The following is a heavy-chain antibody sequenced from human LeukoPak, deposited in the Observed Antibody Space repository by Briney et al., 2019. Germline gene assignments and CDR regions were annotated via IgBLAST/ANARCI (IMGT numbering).Heavy chain of an antibody. J-gene: IGHJ6*02. D-gene: IGHD3-9*01. CDR1: GFTFRSYD. V-gene: IGHV3-13*04. Sequence: GGSLGLSCVASGFTFRSYDMFWVRQPTGKGLELVSGIGTAGDTNYADSVKGRFTISRENAKNSLYLQMNSLRAGDTAVYYCARGSSYDILSRYYGMDVWGQGTTVTVSS. CDR2: IGTAGDT. CDR3: ARGSSYDILSRYYGMDV.